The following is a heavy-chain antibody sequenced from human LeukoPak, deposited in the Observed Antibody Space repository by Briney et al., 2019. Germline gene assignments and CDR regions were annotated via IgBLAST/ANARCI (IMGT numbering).Heavy chain of an antibody. J-gene: IGHJ6*02. CDR2: ISASNGNT. D-gene: IGHD3-16*01. Sequence: ASVKVSCKASGYTFTSYGISWVRQAPGQGLEWMGWISASNGNTNYAQKLQGRVTMTTDTSTSTAYMELRSLRSDDTAVYYCARDSYTWGSPPYYYYGMDVWGQGTTVTVSS. V-gene: IGHV1-18*01. CDR1: GYTFTSYG. CDR3: ARDSYTWGSPPYYYYGMDV.